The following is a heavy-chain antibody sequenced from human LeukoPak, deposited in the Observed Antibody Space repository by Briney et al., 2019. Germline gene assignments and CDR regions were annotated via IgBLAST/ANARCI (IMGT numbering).Heavy chain of an antibody. CDR2: TYYRSKWYN. D-gene: IGHD3-3*01. CDR3: ARGLYYDFWPNYFDY. J-gene: IGHJ4*02. V-gene: IGHV6-1*01. CDR1: GDSVSSNSAA. Sequence: SQTLSLTCANSGDSVSSNSAAWNWIRQSPSRGLEWLGRTYYRSKWYNDYAVSVKSRITINPDTSKNQFSLQLNSVTPEDTAVYYCARGLYYDFWPNYFDYWGQGTLVTVSS.